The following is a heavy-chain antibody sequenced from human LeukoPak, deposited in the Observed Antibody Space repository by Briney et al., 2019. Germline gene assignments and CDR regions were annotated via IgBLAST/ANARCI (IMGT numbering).Heavy chain of an antibody. D-gene: IGHD3-10*01. CDR3: AREPGYMVRGVYAFDI. CDR1: GVSISSYY. Sequence: PSETLSLTCTVSGVSISSYYWSWIRQPPGKGLEWIGYIYYSGSTNYNPSLKSRVTISVDTSKNQFSLKLSSVTAADTAVYYCAREPGYMVRGVYAFDIWGQGTMVTVSS. J-gene: IGHJ3*02. V-gene: IGHV4-59*01. CDR2: IYYSGST.